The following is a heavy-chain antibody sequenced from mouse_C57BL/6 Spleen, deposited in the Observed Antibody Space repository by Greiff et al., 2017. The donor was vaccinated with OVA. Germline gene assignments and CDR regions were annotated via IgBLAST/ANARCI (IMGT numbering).Heavy chain of an antibody. J-gene: IGHJ4*01. D-gene: IGHD2-4*01. V-gene: IGHV1-64*01. CDR2: IHPNSGST. Sequence: QVQLQQSGAELVKPGASVKLSCKASGYTFTSYWMHWVKQRPGQGLEWIGMIHPNSGSTNYNEKFKSKATLTVDKSSSTAYMQLSSLTSEDSAVYYCARYYDYDGFYAMDYWGQGTSVTVSS. CDR3: ARYYDYDGFYAMDY. CDR1: GYTFTSYW.